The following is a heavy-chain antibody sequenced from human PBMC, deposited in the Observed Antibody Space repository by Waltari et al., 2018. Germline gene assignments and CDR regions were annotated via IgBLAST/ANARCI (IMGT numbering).Heavy chain of an antibody. CDR2: IYHSGST. V-gene: IGHV4-38-2*01. J-gene: IGHJ6*02. CDR1: GYSISSGYY. CDR3: ARLGQAHYYYCMDV. D-gene: IGHD7-27*01. Sequence: QVQLQESGPGLVKPSETLYLTCAVSGYSISSGYYWGWLRQPPGKGLEGIGSIYHSGSTYYNPSLKSRATISVDTSKTQFPLKLSSVTAADTALYYCARLGQAHYYYCMDVWCQGTTVTVSS.